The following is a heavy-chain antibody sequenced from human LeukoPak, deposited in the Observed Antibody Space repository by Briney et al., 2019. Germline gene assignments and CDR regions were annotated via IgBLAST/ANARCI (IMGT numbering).Heavy chain of an antibody. Sequence: SETLSLTCTVSGGSISSSRYYWGWLRQPPGKGLEWIVSIYYSGSTYYNPSLKSRVTISVDTSKNQFSLKLSSVTAADTAVYYCASPDSSGFWGQGTMVTVSS. V-gene: IGHV4-39*01. D-gene: IGHD3-22*01. CDR2: IYYSGST. CDR3: ASPDSSGF. J-gene: IGHJ3*01. CDR1: GGSISSSRYY.